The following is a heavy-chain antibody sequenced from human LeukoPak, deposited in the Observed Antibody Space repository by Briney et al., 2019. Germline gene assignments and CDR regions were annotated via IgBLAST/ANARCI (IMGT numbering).Heavy chain of an antibody. J-gene: IGHJ6*03. Sequence: SETLSLTCTVSGGSISSSSYYWGWIRQPPGKGLEWIGSIYYSGSTYYNPSLKSRVTISVDTSKNQFSLKLSSVTAADTAVYYCARHKDYYYSYMDVWGKGTTVTISS. V-gene: IGHV4-39*01. CDR2: IYYSGST. CDR3: ARHKDYYYSYMDV. CDR1: GGSISSSSYY.